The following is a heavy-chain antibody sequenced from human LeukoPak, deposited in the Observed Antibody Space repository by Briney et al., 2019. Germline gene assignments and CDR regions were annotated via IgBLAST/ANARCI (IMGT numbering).Heavy chain of an antibody. Sequence: ASVKVSCKASGYTFTGYYMHWVRQAPGQGLEWMGWINPNSGGTNYAQKFQGRVTMTRDTSISTAYMELSRLRSDDTAVYYCAREVGKGYNRNDGTFDYWGQGTLVTVSS. J-gene: IGHJ4*02. V-gene: IGHV1-2*02. CDR3: AREVGKGYNRNDGTFDY. CDR2: INPNSGGT. D-gene: IGHD1-1*01. CDR1: GYTFTGYY.